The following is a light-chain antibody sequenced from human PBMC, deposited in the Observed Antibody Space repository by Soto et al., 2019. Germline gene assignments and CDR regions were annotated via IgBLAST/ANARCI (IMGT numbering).Light chain of an antibody. Sequence: SYELTQPLSVSVALGQTARITCGGNNIGSKGVHWYQQKPGQAPILVIYRDSSRPSGIPERFSGSNSRNTATLTISRAQAGDEADYFCQVWDNHTGVFGGGTKVTVL. CDR2: RDS. CDR3: QVWDNHTGV. V-gene: IGLV3-9*01. J-gene: IGLJ2*01. CDR1: NIGSKG.